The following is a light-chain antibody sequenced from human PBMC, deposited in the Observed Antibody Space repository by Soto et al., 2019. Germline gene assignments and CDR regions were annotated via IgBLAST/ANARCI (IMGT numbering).Light chain of an antibody. J-gene: IGKJ1*01. V-gene: IGKV3-15*01. CDR3: QQYNNWWT. CDR2: GAS. Sequence: EIVMTQSPATLSVSPGERATLSCRASQSVSSNLAWYQQKPGQAPRLLIYGASTRATGIPGRFSGSGSGTEFTLTISSLQSEDLAVYYYQQYNNWWTFGQGTMVDIK. CDR1: QSVSSN.